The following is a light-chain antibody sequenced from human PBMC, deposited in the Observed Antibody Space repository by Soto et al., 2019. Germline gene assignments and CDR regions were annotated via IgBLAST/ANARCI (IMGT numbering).Light chain of an antibody. CDR3: QHYKPYSGP. V-gene: IGKV1-5*01. J-gene: IGKJ1*01. CDR1: QNIRTW. Sequence: DIQMTQSPSTLSASVGDRVTITCRASQNIRTWLSWYQQKPVKAPNLLIFDASSLHSGVPSRFSGSGSGTEFTLTITSLQPDDFATYYCQHYKPYSGPFGQGTKV. CDR2: DAS.